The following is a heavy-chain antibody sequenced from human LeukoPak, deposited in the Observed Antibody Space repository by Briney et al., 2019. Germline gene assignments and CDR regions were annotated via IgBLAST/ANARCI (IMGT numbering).Heavy chain of an antibody. CDR1: GGSISSYY. D-gene: IGHD5-12*01. CDR2: IYYSGST. J-gene: IGHJ4*02. V-gene: IGHV4-59*01. Sequence: PSETLSLTCTVSGGSISSYYWSWIRQPPGKGLEWIGYIYYSGSTNYNPSLKSRVTISVDTSKNQFSLKLSSVTAADTAVYYCARDGRGVDIVATSLDYWGQGTLVTVSS. CDR3: ARDGRGVDIVATSLDY.